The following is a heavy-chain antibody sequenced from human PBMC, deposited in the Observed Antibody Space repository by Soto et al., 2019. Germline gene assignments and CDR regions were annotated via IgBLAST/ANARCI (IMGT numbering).Heavy chain of an antibody. V-gene: IGHV1-69*06. J-gene: IGHJ4*02. CDR2: IIPMFNTP. D-gene: IGHD3-3*01. CDR1: GDTFSSYA. Sequence: QMQLVQSGAELKKPGSSVKVSCRATGDTFSSYAFSWVRQAPGQGLVWMGGIIPMFNTPAYAQNFQGRVTITADKSTHPAYMEATSLTSDDTAVSSCARGIIGVPDPMTFWGRGTLVTVSS. CDR3: ARGIIGVPDPMTF.